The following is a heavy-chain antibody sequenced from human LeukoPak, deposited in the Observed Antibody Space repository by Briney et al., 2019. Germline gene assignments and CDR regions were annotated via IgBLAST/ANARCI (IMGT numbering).Heavy chain of an antibody. CDR1: GGSISSSNW. V-gene: IGHV4-4*02. CDR3: ARQNDYGDYEEVGDWYFDL. CDR2: IYHSGNT. Sequence: KPSETLSLTCAVSGGSISSSNWWNWVRQPPGKGLEWIGEIYHSGNTNYNPSLKSRVTISIDKSKNQFSLKLSSVTAADTAVYYCARQNDYGDYEEVGDWYFDLWGRGTLVTVSS. J-gene: IGHJ2*01. D-gene: IGHD4-17*01.